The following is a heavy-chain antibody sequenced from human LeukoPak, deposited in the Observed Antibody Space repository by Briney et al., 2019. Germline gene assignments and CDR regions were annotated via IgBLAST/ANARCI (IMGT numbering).Heavy chain of an antibody. D-gene: IGHD1-26*01. CDR1: GASLYFESYY. CDR2: IDHGGVT. CDR3: ARGHDYYSEYFQH. Sequence: PSETLSLTCTVSGASLYFESYYWRWVRQSAGKGLEWLGRIDHGGVTNYNPSLQSRVTISLDTSQKQFSLKLNSVTAADTAVYYCARGHDYYSEYFQHWGQGTLVSVSS. V-gene: IGHV4-61*02. J-gene: IGHJ1*01.